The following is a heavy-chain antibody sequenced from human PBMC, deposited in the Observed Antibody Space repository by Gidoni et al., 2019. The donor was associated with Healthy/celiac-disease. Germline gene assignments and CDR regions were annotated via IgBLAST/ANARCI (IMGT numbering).Heavy chain of an antibody. D-gene: IGHD3-3*01. CDR2: IIPIFGTA. CDR3: ATQIISIFGGVITNYFDY. J-gene: IGHJ4*02. CDR1: YA. Sequence: YAISWVRQAPGQGLEWMGGIIPIFGTANYAQKFQGRVTITADESTSTAYMELSSLRSEDTAVYYCATQIISIFGGVITNYFDYWGQGTLVTVSS. V-gene: IGHV1-69*01.